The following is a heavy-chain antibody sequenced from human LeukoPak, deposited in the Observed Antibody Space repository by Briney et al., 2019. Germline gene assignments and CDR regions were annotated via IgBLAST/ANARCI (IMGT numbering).Heavy chain of an antibody. CDR1: GFTFSSYA. Sequence: GRSLRLSCAASGFTFSSYAMHWVRQAPGKGLEWVAVISYDGSNKYYADSVKGRFTISGDNSKNTLYLQMNSLRAEDTAVYYCARASLWFGELLSWGQGTLVTVSS. D-gene: IGHD3-10*01. V-gene: IGHV3-30-3*01. CDR2: ISYDGSNK. CDR3: ARASLWFGELLS. J-gene: IGHJ4*02.